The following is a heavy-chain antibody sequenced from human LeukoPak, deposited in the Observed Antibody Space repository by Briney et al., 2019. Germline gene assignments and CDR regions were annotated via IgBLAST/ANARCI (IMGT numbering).Heavy chain of an antibody. Sequence: SVKVSCKASGGTFSSYAISWVRQAPGQGLEWMGGIIPIFGTANYAQKFQGRVTITTDESTSTAYMELSSLRSEDTAVYYCARGVSAAAADYWAREPWSPSPQ. CDR3: ARGVSAAAADY. V-gene: IGHV1-69*05. D-gene: IGHD6-13*01. CDR2: IIPIFGTA. J-gene: IGHJ4*02. CDR1: GGTFSSYA.